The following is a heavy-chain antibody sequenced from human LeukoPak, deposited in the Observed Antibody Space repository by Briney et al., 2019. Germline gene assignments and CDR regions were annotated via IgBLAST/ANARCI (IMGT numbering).Heavy chain of an antibody. CDR1: GYTFTSYY. Sequence: ASVKVSCKASGYTFTSYYMHWVRQAPGQGLEWMGIINPSGGSTSYAQKFQGRVTMTRDTSTSTVYMELSSLRSEDTAVYYCARSSLVATHRLRGSNFDYWGQGTLVTVSS. CDR3: ARSSLVATHRLRGSNFDY. CDR2: INPSGGST. J-gene: IGHJ4*02. V-gene: IGHV1-46*01. D-gene: IGHD5-12*01.